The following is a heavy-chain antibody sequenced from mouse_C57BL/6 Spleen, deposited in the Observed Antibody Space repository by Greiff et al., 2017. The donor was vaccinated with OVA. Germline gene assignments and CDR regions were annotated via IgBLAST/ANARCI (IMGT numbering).Heavy chain of an antibody. V-gene: IGHV1-26*01. CDR2: INPNNGGT. CDR3: TMGWDYDGSY. D-gene: IGHD2-4*01. Sequence: EVQLQQSGPELVKPGASVKISCKASGYTFTDYYMNWVKQRHGKSLEWIGDINPNNGGTSYNQKFKGKATLTVDKSSSTAYMELRSLTSEDSAVYYCTMGWDYDGSYWGQGTLVTVSA. CDR1: GYTFTDYY. J-gene: IGHJ3*01.